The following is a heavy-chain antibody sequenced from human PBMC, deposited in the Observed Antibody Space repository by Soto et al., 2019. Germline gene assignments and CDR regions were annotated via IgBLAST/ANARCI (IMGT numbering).Heavy chain of an antibody. CDR1: GGSISSGDYY. Sequence: QVQLQESGPGLVKPSQTLSLTCTVSGGSISSGDYYWSWIRQPPGKGLEWIGYIYYSGSTYYNPSLKSRVTISVDTSKNQFSLKLSSVTAADTAVYYCARGNVDTAMVWMGDNWFDPWGQGTLVTVSS. V-gene: IGHV4-30-4*01. J-gene: IGHJ5*02. CDR2: IYYSGST. CDR3: ARGNVDTAMVWMGDNWFDP. D-gene: IGHD5-18*01.